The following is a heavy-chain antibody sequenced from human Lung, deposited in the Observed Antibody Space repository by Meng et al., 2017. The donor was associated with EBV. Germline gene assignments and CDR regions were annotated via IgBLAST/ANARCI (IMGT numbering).Heavy chain of an antibody. CDR2: IYYSGST. V-gene: IGHV4-59*08. Sequence: QVQLQESGPGPVKPSETLSLTCTVSGGSISSYYWSWIRQPPGKGLEWIGHIYYSGSTNYNPSLKSRVTISVDTSKNQFSLKLSSVTATDTAVYYCARQSGYFDYWGQGTLVTVSS. CDR3: ARQSGYFDY. J-gene: IGHJ4*02. D-gene: IGHD3-10*01. CDR1: GGSISSYY.